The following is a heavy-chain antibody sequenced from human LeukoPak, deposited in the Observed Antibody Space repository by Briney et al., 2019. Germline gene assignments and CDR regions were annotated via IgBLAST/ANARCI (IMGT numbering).Heavy chain of an antibody. D-gene: IGHD6-19*01. CDR1: GFTFSNYA. Sequence: GGSPRLSCAASGFTFSNYAMTWVRQAPGKGLLWVSAISGSGGSTYYADSVKGRFTMSRDNSRSALHLQMNSLRAEDTAVYYCAKEAVAGSNFDYWGQGTLVTVSS. CDR3: AKEAVAGSNFDY. J-gene: IGHJ4*02. CDR2: ISGSGGST. V-gene: IGHV3-23*01.